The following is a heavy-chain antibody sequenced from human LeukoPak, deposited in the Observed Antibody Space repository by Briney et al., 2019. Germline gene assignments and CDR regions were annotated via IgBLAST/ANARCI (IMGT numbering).Heavy chain of an antibody. V-gene: IGHV6-1*01. CDR3: GSEQVLRY. Sequence: SQTLSLTCAISGDSVSTNSGAWTWIRQSPSRGLEWLGRTYYRSKWFNNYAVSVKSRMTINPDTSKNQFSLHLNSVTAEDTAVYYCGSEQVLRYWGQGTLVTVSS. D-gene: IGHD2/OR15-2a*01. CDR1: GDSVSTNSGA. CDR2: TYYRSKWFN. J-gene: IGHJ4*02.